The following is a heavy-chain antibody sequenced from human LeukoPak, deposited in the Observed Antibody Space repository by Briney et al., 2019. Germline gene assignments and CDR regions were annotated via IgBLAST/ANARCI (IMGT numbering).Heavy chain of an antibody. J-gene: IGHJ4*02. CDR1: GFTFSSYA. V-gene: IGHV3-23*01. D-gene: IGHD3-22*01. CDR3: AKDKDYYDSSGLYYFDY. CDR2: IGGSGGST. Sequence: GGSLRLSCAASGFTFSSYAMSWVRQAPGKGLEWVSAIGGSGGSTYYADSVKGRFTISRDNSKNTLYLQMNSLRAEDTAVYYCAKDKDYYDSSGLYYFDYWGQGTLVTVSS.